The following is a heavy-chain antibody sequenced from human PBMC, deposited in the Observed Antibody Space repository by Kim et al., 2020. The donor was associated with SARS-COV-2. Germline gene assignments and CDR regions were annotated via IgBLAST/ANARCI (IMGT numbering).Heavy chain of an antibody. J-gene: IGHJ4*02. V-gene: IGHV3-30-3*02. CDR3: AKPRGGYYFDF. Sequence: YYAHAVQGRFIISRDNSKNTVFLQMNSLGVGDTAVYYCAKPRGGYYFDFWGQGTLVTVSS.